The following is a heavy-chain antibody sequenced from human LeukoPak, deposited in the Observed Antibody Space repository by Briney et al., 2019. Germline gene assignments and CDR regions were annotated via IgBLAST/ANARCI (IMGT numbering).Heavy chain of an antibody. V-gene: IGHV3-23*01. J-gene: IGHJ4*02. CDR2: IGGRGVST. CDR1: GFTFSNYA. D-gene: IGHD7-27*01. Sequence: GGSLRLSCAASGFTFSNYAMSWVRQAPGEGLEWVSTIGGRGVSTYYADSVQGRFSISRDNSKNTLFLQMNSLRAEDTAVYYCVRATLGFYYFAYWGQGTLVAVSS. CDR3: VRATLGFYYFAY.